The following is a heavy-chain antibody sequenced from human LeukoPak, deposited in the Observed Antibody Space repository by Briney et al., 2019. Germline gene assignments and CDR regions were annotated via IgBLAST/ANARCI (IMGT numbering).Heavy chain of an antibody. CDR2: ISAYNGNT. D-gene: IGHD3-9*01. J-gene: IGHJ6*02. CDR3: ARGGRYYDILTGHFFSSYYYYGMDV. Sequence: ASVTVSFKASGGTFINYAISWVRQAPGQGLEWMGWISAYNGNTNYAQKLQGRVTMTTDTSTSTAYMELRSLRSDDTAVYYCARGGRYYDILTGHFFSSYYYYGMDVWGQGTTVTVSS. CDR1: GGTFINYA. V-gene: IGHV1-18*01.